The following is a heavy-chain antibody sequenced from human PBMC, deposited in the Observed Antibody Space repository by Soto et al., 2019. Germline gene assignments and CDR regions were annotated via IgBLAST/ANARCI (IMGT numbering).Heavy chain of an antibody. J-gene: IGHJ5*02. CDR3: ARETTTVTYNWFDP. Sequence: QVQLQESGPGLVKPSETLSLTCTVSGGSVSSGSYYWSWIRQPPGKGLEWIGYIYYSGSTNYNPSLKSRVTISVDTSKNQFSLKLSSVTAEDTAVYYCARETTTVTYNWFDPWGQGTLVTVSS. D-gene: IGHD4-17*01. CDR2: IYYSGST. CDR1: GGSVSSGSYY. V-gene: IGHV4-61*01.